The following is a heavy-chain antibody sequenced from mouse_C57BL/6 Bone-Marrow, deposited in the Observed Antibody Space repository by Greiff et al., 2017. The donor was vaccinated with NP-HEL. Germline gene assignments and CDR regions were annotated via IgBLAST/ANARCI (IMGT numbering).Heavy chain of an antibody. V-gene: IGHV1-55*01. Sequence: VQLQQPGAELVKPGASVKMSCKASGYTFTSYWITWVKQRPGQGLEWIGDIYPGSGSTNYNEKFKSKATLTVDTSSSTAYMQLSSLTSEDSAVYYCARDSAHYYGSSYDFDYWGQGTTLTVSS. CDR2: IYPGSGST. CDR3: ARDSAHYYGSSYDFDY. J-gene: IGHJ2*01. CDR1: GYTFTSYW. D-gene: IGHD1-1*01.